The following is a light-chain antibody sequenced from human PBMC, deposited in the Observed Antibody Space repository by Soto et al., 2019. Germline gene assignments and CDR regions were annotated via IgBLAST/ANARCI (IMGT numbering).Light chain of an antibody. Sequence: EIVLTQSPGTLSLSPGERPTLSCRASQSVSSSYLAWYQQNPGQPPRLLIYGASSRATGIPDRFSGSGSGTDFTLTISRLEPEDFAVYYCQQYGGSSYTFGQGTKLEIK. V-gene: IGKV3-20*01. J-gene: IGKJ2*01. CDR3: QQYGGSSYT. CDR2: GAS. CDR1: QSVSSSY.